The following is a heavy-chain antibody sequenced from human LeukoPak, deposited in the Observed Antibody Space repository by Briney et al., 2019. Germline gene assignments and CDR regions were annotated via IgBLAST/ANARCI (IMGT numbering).Heavy chain of an antibody. CDR2: IYSSGGT. Sequence: PSETLSLTCTVSGGSIISYYWSWIRQPAGKGLEWIGRIYSSGGTNYNPSLKSRVTMSVDTSKNQFSLKLSSVTAADTAVYYCALVTTSFRSDNWFDPWGQGTLVTVSS. V-gene: IGHV4-4*07. J-gene: IGHJ5*02. CDR3: ALVTTSFRSDNWFDP. CDR1: GGSIISYY. D-gene: IGHD4-17*01.